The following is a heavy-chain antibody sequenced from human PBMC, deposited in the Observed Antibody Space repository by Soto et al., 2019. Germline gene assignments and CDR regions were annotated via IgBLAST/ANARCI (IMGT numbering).Heavy chain of an antibody. D-gene: IGHD2-21*02. CDR2: ISYDGSNK. J-gene: IGHJ4*02. CDR3: AKATGRVVTAALDY. V-gene: IGHV3-30*18. Sequence: QVQLVESGGGGVQPGRSLRLSCAASGFTFSSHGFHWVRQAPGKGLEWVAVISYDGSNKYYADSVKGRFTISRDNSKNALYLQMNSLKVEDTARYYCAKATGRVVTAALDYWGQGTLVTVSS. CDR1: GFTFSSHG.